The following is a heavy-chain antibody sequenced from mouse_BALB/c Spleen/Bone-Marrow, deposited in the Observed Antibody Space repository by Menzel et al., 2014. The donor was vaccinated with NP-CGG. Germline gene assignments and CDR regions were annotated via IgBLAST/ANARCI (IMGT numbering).Heavy chain of an antibody. D-gene: IGHD2-4*01. CDR2: INPDSRTI. V-gene: IGHV4-1*02. J-gene: IGHJ3*01. Sequence: EVKLVESGGGLMQPGGSLKLSCAASGFYFSAYWMSWVRQAPGKGLEWIGEINPDSRTINYTPSLKDKFIISRDNAKNTLYLQMSKVRSEDTALYYCARLYDYGWFAYWGQGTLVTVSA. CDR3: ARLYDYGWFAY. CDR1: GFYFSAYW.